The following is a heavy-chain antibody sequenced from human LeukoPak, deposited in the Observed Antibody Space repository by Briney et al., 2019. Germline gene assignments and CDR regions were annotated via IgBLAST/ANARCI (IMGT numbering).Heavy chain of an antibody. V-gene: IGHV3-23*01. J-gene: IGHJ4*02. CDR2: TNSGGSSS. D-gene: IGHD2-8*01. Sequence: GGSLRLSCATSGFPFSDFSMSWVRQAPGKGLEWISTTNSGGSSSDYAESVKGRFTISRDNSKNTLYLQMSSLRVEDTAMYYCAKQSYARSLGEGGPGALVTVSS. CDR3: AKQSYARSLGE. CDR1: GFPFSDFS.